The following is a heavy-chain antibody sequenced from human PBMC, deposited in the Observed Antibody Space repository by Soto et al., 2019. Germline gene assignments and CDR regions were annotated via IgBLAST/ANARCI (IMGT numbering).Heavy chain of an antibody. J-gene: IGHJ4*02. CDR1: GFSFSRFE. D-gene: IGHD1-26*01. Sequence: GGSLRLSCAASGFSFSRFEMNWVRQAPGKGLEWVSYISSRSDIIYYADSVKGRFTISRDNAKNSLYLQMNSLRAEDTAVYYCAKDLGSYLSPAFDYWGLGTLVTVSS. CDR2: ISSRSDII. CDR3: AKDLGSYLSPAFDY. V-gene: IGHV3-48*03.